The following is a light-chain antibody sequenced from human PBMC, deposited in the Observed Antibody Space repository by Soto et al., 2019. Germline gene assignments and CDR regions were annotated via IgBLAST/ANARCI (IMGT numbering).Light chain of an antibody. V-gene: IGKV1-5*01. Sequence: DIQMTQSPSTLSASAGDRVTISCRASQSIASWLAWYQQKAGRAPNLLIYDASSLESGVPSRFRGSGSATEFTLTISSLQPDDYATYYCQQYDTYPYTFRQGT. J-gene: IGKJ2*01. CDR3: QQYDTYPYT. CDR2: DAS. CDR1: QSIASW.